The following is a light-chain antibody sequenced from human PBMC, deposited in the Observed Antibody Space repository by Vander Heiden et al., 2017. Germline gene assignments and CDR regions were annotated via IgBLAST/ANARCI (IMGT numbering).Light chain of an antibody. CDR3: QQVNSYPQT. CDR1: QGISSA. J-gene: IGKJ4*01. Sequence: AIQLTQSPSSLSASVGHRVTITCRASQGISSALAWFQQKPGKAPKLLIYDASTLESGVPSRFRGSGSGTDFTLTISSLQPADFATSYCQQVNSYPQTFGGGTKVEIK. CDR2: DAS. V-gene: IGKV1-13*02.